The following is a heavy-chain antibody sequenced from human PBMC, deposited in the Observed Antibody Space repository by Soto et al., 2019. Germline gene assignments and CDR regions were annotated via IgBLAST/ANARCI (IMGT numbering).Heavy chain of an antibody. Sequence: QVQLVQSGAEVNKPEASVKVSCKASGYTFTSYGISWVRQAPGQGLEWMGWISAYNGNTNYAQKLQGRVTMTTDTSTSTAYMELRSLRSDDTAVYYCASFSIAATDPYGMDVWGQGTTVTVSS. D-gene: IGHD6-13*01. J-gene: IGHJ6*02. V-gene: IGHV1-18*01. CDR2: ISAYNGNT. CDR1: GYTFTSYG. CDR3: ASFSIAATDPYGMDV.